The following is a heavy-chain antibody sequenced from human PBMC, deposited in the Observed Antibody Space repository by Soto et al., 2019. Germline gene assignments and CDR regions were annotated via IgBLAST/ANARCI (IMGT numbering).Heavy chain of an antibody. Sequence: HPGGSLRLSCATSGFPFSAFAMNWVRHAPGKGLEWVSYIGGSGGSIYYADSVKGRFTISRDNSKNTLYLQMNSLRAEDTAVYYCAREADILNWFDPWGQGTLVTVS. V-gene: IGHV3-23*01. CDR3: AREADILNWFDP. D-gene: IGHD3-9*01. CDR2: IGGSGGSI. J-gene: IGHJ5*02. CDR1: GFPFSAFA.